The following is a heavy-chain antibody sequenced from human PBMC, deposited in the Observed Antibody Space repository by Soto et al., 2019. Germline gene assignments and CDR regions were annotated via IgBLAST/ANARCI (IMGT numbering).Heavy chain of an antibody. Sequence: QVQLVQSGAEVKKPGSSVKVSCKASGGTFSSYAISWVRQAPGQGLEWMGGIIPIFGTANYAQKFQGRVTITADESTSTAYMKLRSLRSEDTAVYYCARDRGRYYYGSGRGMDVWGQGTTVTVSS. CDR2: IIPIFGTA. CDR1: GGTFSSYA. D-gene: IGHD3-10*01. CDR3: ARDRGRYYYGSGRGMDV. V-gene: IGHV1-69*01. J-gene: IGHJ6*02.